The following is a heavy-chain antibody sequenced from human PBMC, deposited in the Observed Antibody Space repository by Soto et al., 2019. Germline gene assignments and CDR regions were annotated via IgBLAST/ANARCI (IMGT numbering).Heavy chain of an antibody. V-gene: IGHV3-23*01. CDR2: ISGSGGST. CDR1: GFTFSSYA. Sequence: QPGGSLRLSCAASGFTFSSYAMSWFRQAPGKGLEWVSAISGSGGSTYYADSVKGRFTISRDNSKNTLYLQMNSLRAEDTAVYYCAKARLGCGELLYPFADWGQGTRGSVCS. D-gene: IGHD3-10*01. J-gene: IGHJ4*02. CDR3: AKARLGCGELLYPFAD.